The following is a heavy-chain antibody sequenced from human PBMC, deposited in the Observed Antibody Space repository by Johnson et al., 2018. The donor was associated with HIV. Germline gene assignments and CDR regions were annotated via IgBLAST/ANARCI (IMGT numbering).Heavy chain of an antibody. D-gene: IGHD3-10*01. CDR1: GFSFSNYA. CDR2: ISFDGGTT. CDR3: AGLAVRGSAGAFDI. J-gene: IGHJ3*02. Sequence: VQLVESGGGVVQPERSLRLSCAASGFSFSNYAIHWVRQAPGKGLECVAAISFDGGTTYSSASVKGRFTISRDNSKNTLYLQLNSLRAEDTALYYCAGLAVRGSAGAFDIWGQGTLVTVSS. V-gene: IGHV3-30-3*01.